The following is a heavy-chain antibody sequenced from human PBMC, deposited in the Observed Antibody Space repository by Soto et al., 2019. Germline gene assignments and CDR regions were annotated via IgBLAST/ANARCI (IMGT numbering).Heavy chain of an antibody. D-gene: IGHD3-22*01. CDR3: AGIAFDSSGYNDLH. V-gene: IGHV1-18*01. Sequence: QVQLVQSGAEVKKPGASVKVSCKASGYTFTSYGISWVRQAPGQGLEWMGWISAYNGNTNYAQKLQGRVTMTTDTSTSTDFMRLRSLRSDDTAGYYCAGIAFDSSGYNDLHWGQGTLVTVSS. CDR2: ISAYNGNT. CDR1: GYTFTSYG. J-gene: IGHJ4*02.